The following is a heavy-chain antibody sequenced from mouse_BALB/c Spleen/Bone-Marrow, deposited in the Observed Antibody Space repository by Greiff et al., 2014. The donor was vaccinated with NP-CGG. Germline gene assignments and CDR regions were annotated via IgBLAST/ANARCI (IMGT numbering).Heavy chain of an antibody. CDR2: ISNGGGST. CDR3: ARHGGSRGYYFDY. CDR1: GFTFSSYT. V-gene: IGHV5-12-2*01. J-gene: IGHJ2*01. Sequence: EVQVVEPGGGLVQPGGSLKLSCAASGFTFSSYTMSWVRQTPEKRLEWVAYISNGGGSTYYPDTVKGRFTISRDNAKNTLYLQMSSLKSEDTAMYYCARHGGSRGYYFDYWGQGTTLTVSS. D-gene: IGHD1-1*01.